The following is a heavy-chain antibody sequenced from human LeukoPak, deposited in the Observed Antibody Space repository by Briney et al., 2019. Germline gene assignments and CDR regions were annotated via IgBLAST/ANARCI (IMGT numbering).Heavy chain of an antibody. V-gene: IGHV3-66*01. CDR2: IYTGGST. J-gene: IGHJ3*02. Sequence: PGGSLRLSCAASGFTLRRNYMSWVRQAPGKGLEWVSVIYTGGSTYYADSVKGRFTISRDNSNNILHLQTNSLRVEDTAVYYCAGGAGDWNAFHMGGQGTMVTVSA. D-gene: IGHD2-21*02. CDR1: GFTLRRNY. CDR3: AGGAGDWNAFHM.